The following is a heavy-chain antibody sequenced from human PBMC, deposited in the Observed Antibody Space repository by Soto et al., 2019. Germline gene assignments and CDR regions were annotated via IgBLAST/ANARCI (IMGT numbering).Heavy chain of an antibody. CDR3: AKVPSLPVRGIVARTHFDY. V-gene: IGHV3-23*01. J-gene: IGHJ4*02. D-gene: IGHD3-10*01. Sequence: GGSLRLSCAASGFTFSSYAMSWVRQAPGKGLEWVSAISGSGGSTYYADSVKGRFTISRDNSKNTLYLQMNSLRADDTAVYYCAKVPSLPVRGIVARTHFDYWGQGTLVTVSS. CDR2: ISGSGGST. CDR1: GFTFSSYA.